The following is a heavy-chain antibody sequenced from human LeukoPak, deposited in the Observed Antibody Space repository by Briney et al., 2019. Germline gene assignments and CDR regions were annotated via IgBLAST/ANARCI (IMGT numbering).Heavy chain of an antibody. Sequence: GGSLRLSCSASGFAFSRYAMHWVRQAPGKGLEYVSAISSNGGSTYYADSVKGRFTISRDNSRNTLHLQMSSLRVEDTAVYYCVKDSSSGSYFDYWGQGTLVTVSS. J-gene: IGHJ4*02. V-gene: IGHV3-64D*06. CDR1: GFAFSRYA. CDR2: ISSNGGST. CDR3: VKDSSSGSYFDY. D-gene: IGHD3-10*01.